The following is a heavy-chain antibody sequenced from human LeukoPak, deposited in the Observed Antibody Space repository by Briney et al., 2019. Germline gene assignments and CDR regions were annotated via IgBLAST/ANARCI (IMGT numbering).Heavy chain of an antibody. CDR1: GGSISSSSYY. Sequence: ETLSLTCTVSGGSISSSSYYWVWIRQPPGKGLEWIGSIYHSGSTYYNPSLKSRVTISIDTSMNQFSLKVTSVIAADTAMYYCARDTMIVVVSPFDYWGQGTLVTVSS. D-gene: IGHD3-22*01. CDR2: IYHSGST. J-gene: IGHJ4*02. V-gene: IGHV4-39*07. CDR3: ARDTMIVVVSPFDY.